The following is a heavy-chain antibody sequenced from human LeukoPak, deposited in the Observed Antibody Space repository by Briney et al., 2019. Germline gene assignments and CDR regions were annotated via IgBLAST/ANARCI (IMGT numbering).Heavy chain of an antibody. Sequence: SETLSLTCTVSGGSISSYYWSWIRQPPGKGLEWIGYIYYSGSTNYNPSLKSRVAISVDTSKNQFSLKLSSVTAADTAVYYCARPSERGALDPWGQGTLVTVSS. CDR3: ARPSERGALDP. D-gene: IGHD3-10*01. V-gene: IGHV4-59*08. J-gene: IGHJ5*02. CDR2: IYYSGST. CDR1: GGSISSYY.